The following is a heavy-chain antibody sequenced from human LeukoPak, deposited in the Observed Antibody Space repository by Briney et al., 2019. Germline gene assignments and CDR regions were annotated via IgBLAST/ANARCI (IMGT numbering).Heavy chain of an antibody. CDR3: ARPSDSSGYELYFQH. CDR1: GYSISSGYY. V-gene: IGHV4-38-2*02. D-gene: IGHD3-22*01. J-gene: IGHJ1*01. Sequence: SETLSLTCTVSGYSISSGYYWGWIRQPPGKGLEWIGSIYHSGSTYYNPSLKSRVTISVDTSKNQFSLKLGSVTAADTAVYYCARPSDSSGYELYFQHWGQGTLVTVSS. CDR2: IYHSGST.